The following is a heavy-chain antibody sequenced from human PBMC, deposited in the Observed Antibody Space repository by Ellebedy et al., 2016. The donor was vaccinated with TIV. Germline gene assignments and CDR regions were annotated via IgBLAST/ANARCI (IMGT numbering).Heavy chain of an antibody. Sequence: GESLKISCAASGLTFSSHAMSWVRQAPGKGLEWVSSITESGGNTYYADSVKGRFTISRDNSKDTLFLQMNSLRAEDTAVYYCASSPHSSDSYWGQGTLVTVSS. J-gene: IGHJ4*02. CDR2: ITESGGNT. CDR1: GLTFSSHA. D-gene: IGHD6-19*01. CDR3: ASSPHSSDSY. V-gene: IGHV3-23*01.